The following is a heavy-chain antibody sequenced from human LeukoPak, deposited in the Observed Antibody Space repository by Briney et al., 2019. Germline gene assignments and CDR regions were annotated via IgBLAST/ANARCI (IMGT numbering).Heavy chain of an antibody. CDR3: AKAPDEWELPNYFDY. CDR2: ISGSGGST. D-gene: IGHD1-26*01. V-gene: IGHV3-23*01. J-gene: IGHJ4*02. Sequence: GGSLRLSCAVSGFTFSNYAMSWVGQAPGKGLDWVSAISGSGGSTYYADSVKGRFTISRDNSKNTLFLQMNSLRPEDTAVYYCAKAPDEWELPNYFDYWGQGTLVTVSS. CDR1: GFTFSNYA.